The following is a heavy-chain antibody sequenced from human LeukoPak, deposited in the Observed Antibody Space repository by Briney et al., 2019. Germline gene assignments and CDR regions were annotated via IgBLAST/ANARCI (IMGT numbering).Heavy chain of an antibody. V-gene: IGHV3-66*02. CDR1: GFTVSSNY. Sequence: GGSLRLSCAASGFTVSSNYMSWVLQAPGKGLEWVSVIYSGGSTYYADSVKGRFTISRDNSKNTLYLQMNSLRAEDTAVYYCSSTSCPMCGMDVWGQGTTVTVSS. D-gene: IGHD2-2*01. J-gene: IGHJ6*02. CDR2: IYSGGST. CDR3: SSTSCPMCGMDV.